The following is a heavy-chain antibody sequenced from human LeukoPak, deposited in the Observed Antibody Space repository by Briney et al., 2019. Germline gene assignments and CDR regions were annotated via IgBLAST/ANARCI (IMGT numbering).Heavy chain of an antibody. CDR2: IWYDGSNK. V-gene: IGHV3-30*02. D-gene: IGHD3-3*01. CDR1: GFTFSSYG. J-gene: IGHJ6*02. Sequence: GGSLRLSCAASGFTFSSYGMHWVRQAPGKGLEWVAVIWYDGSNKYYADSVKGRFTISRDNSKNTLYLQMNSLRAEDTAVYYCAVTYYDFWSGYWGLSGYYGMDVWGQGTTVTVSS. CDR3: AVTYYDFWSGYWGLSGYYGMDV.